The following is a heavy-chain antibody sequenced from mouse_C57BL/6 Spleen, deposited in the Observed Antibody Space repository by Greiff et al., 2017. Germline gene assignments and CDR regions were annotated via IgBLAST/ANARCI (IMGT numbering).Heavy chain of an antibody. CDR2: INPNNGGT. Sequence: VQLQQSGPELVKPGASVKMSCKASGYTFTDYNMHWVKQSHGQSLEWIGYINPNNGGTSYNQKFKGKATLTGNKSSSTAYMELRSLTSEDSAVYYCSRGGQLRLHDYWGQGTTLTVSA. D-gene: IGHD3-2*02. J-gene: IGHJ2*01. CDR3: SRGGQLRLHDY. V-gene: IGHV1-22*01. CDR1: GYTFTDYN.